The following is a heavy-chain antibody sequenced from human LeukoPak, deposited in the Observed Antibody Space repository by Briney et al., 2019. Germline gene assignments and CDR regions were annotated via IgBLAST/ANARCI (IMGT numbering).Heavy chain of an antibody. J-gene: IGHJ5*02. Sequence: AAGKVSCKSSGCTFSSYAISWVRQPPGQGLEWMGGIIPIFGTANYAQKFQGRVTITADESTSTAYMELSSLRSEDTAVYYCARAAIVVVPAAIPTLDWFDPWGQGTLVTVSS. CDR2: IIPIFGTA. D-gene: IGHD2-2*01. V-gene: IGHV1-69*13. CDR1: GCTFSSYA. CDR3: ARAAIVVVPAAIPTLDWFDP.